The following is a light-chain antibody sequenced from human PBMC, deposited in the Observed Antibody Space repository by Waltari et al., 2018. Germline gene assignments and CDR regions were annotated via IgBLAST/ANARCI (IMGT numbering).Light chain of an antibody. J-gene: IGKJ1*01. V-gene: IGKV2-29*02. CDR3: KHCVRLPGT. CDR2: GAS. CDR1: RPHSGGKSS. Sequence: RPHSGGKSSLYWYQQKPGQSPKLLIYGASSRSSGMPDRFSGSGSGTDFSLKISRVEAEDVAVYYCKHCVRLPGTFGQGTKVEIK.